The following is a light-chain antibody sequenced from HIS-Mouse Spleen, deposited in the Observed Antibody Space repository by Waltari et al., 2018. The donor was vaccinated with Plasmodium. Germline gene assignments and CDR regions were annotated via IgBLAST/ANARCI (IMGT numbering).Light chain of an antibody. Sequence: QSALTQPPSASGSPGQPVTISCTRTSSDVGGYNYVPWYQQHPGKAPKLMIYEVSKRPSGVPDRFSGSKSGNTASLTVSGLQAEDEADYYCSSYAGSNNLVFGGGTKLTVL. CDR3: SSYAGSNNLV. J-gene: IGLJ2*01. V-gene: IGLV2-8*01. CDR1: SSDVGGYNY. CDR2: EVS.